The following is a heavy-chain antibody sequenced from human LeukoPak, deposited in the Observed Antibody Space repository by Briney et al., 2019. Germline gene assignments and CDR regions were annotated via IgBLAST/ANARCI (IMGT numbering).Heavy chain of an antibody. J-gene: IGHJ4*02. V-gene: IGHV4-59*08. D-gene: IGHD6-13*01. CDR3: ARHGSSWYEKDYFDY. CDR1: GGSISSYY. Sequence: MASETLSLTCTVSGGSISSYYWSWIRQPPGEGLEWIGYIYYSGSTNYNPSLKSRVTISVDASKNQFSLKLSSVTAADTAVYYCARHGSSWYEKDYFDYWGQGTLVTVSS. CDR2: IYYSGST.